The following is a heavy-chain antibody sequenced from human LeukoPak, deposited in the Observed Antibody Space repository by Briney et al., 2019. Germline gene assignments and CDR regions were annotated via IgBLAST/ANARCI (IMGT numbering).Heavy chain of an antibody. CDR3: ARSEVSTTLLDY. Sequence: GGSLRLSCAASGFTFSSYAMSWVRQAPGKGLEWVAIIWYDGSKRYYADSVKGRFTISRDNFKNTLYLEMNTLRAEDTAMYYCARSEVSTTLLDYWGQGTLVTVSS. J-gene: IGHJ4*02. CDR2: IWYDGSKR. CDR1: GFTFSSYA. V-gene: IGHV3-33*08. D-gene: IGHD5/OR15-5a*01.